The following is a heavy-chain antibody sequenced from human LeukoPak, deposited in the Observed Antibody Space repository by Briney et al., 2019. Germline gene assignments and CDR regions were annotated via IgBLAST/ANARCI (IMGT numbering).Heavy chain of an antibody. CDR3: ARGPDAPEGAPFFYHYMDV. V-gene: IGHV3-23*05. CDR2: IYGNGYSI. CDR1: GFTFDNYA. Sequence: GRSLRLSCVTSGFTFDNYAMTWVRQAPGKGLEWVSSIYGNGYSIYYADSVRGRFTLSRGNSRNTLYLEMKNLRAEDTAVYYCARGPDAPEGAPFFYHYMDVWGKGTTVSVS. D-gene: IGHD2/OR15-2a*01. J-gene: IGHJ6*03.